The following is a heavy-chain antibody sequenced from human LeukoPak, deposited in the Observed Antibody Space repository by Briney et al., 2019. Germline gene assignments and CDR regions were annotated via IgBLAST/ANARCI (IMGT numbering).Heavy chain of an antibody. CDR3: ARGDVDTAMAIDY. J-gene: IGHJ4*02. CDR1: GFTFSSYV. D-gene: IGHD5-18*01. Sequence: PGGSLRLSCAASGFTFSSYVMYWVRQAPGKGLEWVAVISYDGSNKYYADSVKGRFTISRDNSKNTLYLQMNSLRAEDTAVYYCARGDVDTAMAIDYWGQGTLVTASS. CDR2: ISYDGSNK. V-gene: IGHV3-30-3*01.